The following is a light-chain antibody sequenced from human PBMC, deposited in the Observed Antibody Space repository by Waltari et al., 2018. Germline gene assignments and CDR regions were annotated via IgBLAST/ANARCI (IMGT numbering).Light chain of an antibody. CDR1: QSISNW. CDR3: QQYYNSPYT. CDR2: KSF. V-gene: IGKV1-5*03. J-gene: IGKJ2*01. Sequence: DIHMTQSPPTLSASVGDRVTITCRASQSISNWLAWYQQKSGKAPKVLIYKSFSLQSGVPSRFSGSGSETEFTLTISSLQPDDFATYYCQQYYNSPYTFGQGTTLEI.